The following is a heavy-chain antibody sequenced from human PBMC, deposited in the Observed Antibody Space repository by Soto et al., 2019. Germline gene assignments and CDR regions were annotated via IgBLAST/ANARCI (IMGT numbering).Heavy chain of an antibody. V-gene: IGHV4-38-2*01. J-gene: IGHJ5*02. D-gene: IGHD6-13*01. CDR2: IYHSGST. CDR1: GYSISSGYY. CDR3: ARKIAAAGTSWFEP. Sequence: PSETLSLTCAVSGYSISSGYYWGWIRQPPGKGLEWIGSIYHSGSTYYNPSLKSRVTISVDTSKNQFSLKLSSVTAADTAVYYCARKIAAAGTSWFEPWGQGTLVTVSS.